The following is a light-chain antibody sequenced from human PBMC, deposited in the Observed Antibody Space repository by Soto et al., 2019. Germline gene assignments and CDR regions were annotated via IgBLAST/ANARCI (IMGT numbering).Light chain of an antibody. CDR3: SSYRGSSPYV. CDR2: DVS. CDR1: SSDVGAYNY. J-gene: IGLJ1*01. V-gene: IGLV2-14*01. Sequence: QSVLTQPASVSGSPGQSITISCTGTSSDVGAYNYVSWYQQHPGKAPRLMIYDVSNRPSGVSNRFSGSKSGNTASLTISGLQAEDEADYYCSSYRGSSPYVFGTGTKVTVL.